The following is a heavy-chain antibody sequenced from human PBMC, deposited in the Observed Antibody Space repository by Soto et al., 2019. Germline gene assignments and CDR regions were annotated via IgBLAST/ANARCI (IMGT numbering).Heavy chain of an antibody. D-gene: IGHD1-7*01. Sequence: GGSLRLSCAASGITFSSYAMHWVRQAPGKGLEWVAVISYDGSNKYYADSVKGRFTISRDNAKNSLYLQMNSLRDEDTAVYYCASDQTGTTGSWGQGTLVTVSS. CDR1: GITFSSYA. CDR2: ISYDGSNK. V-gene: IGHV3-30-3*01. J-gene: IGHJ4*02. CDR3: ASDQTGTTGS.